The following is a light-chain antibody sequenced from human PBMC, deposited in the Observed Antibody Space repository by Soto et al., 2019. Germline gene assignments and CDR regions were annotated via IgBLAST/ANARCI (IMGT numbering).Light chain of an antibody. V-gene: IGKV3-20*01. CDR3: QQYGSSRWT. CDR1: QNISNY. Sequence: IVLTQSPATLSLSPGKRATLSCRASQNISNYLIWYQQKPGQAPRLLIYGASSRATGIPDRFSGSGSGTDFTLTISRLEPEDFAVYYCQQYGSSRWTFGQGTKVEIK. CDR2: GAS. J-gene: IGKJ1*01.